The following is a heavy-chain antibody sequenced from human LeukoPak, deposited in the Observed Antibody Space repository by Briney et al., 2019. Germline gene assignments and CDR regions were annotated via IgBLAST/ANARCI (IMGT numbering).Heavy chain of an antibody. CDR3: ASRGYCSSTSCWYYFDY. CDR2: IYYSGST. V-gene: IGHV4-39*01. Sequence: SETLSLTCTVSGGSISSSSYYWGWIRQPPGKGLEWIGSIYYSGSTYYNPSLKSRVTISVDTSENQFSLKLSSVTAADTAVYYCASRGYCSSTSCWYYFDYWGQGTLVTVSS. CDR1: GGSISSSSYY. J-gene: IGHJ4*02. D-gene: IGHD2-2*03.